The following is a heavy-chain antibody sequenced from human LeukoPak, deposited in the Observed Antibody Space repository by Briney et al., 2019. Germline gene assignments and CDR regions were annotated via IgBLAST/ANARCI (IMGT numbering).Heavy chain of an antibody. CDR1: GFTFSSYS. J-gene: IGHJ6*03. D-gene: IGHD3-16*02. CDR3: AKDIASSYYYYYMDV. Sequence: GGSLRLSCAASGFTFSSYSMNWVRQAPGKGLEWVSSISSSSSYIYYADSVKGRFTISRDNAKNSLYLQMNSLRAEDMALYYCAKDIASSYYYYYMDVWGKGTTVTVSS. CDR2: ISSSSSYI. V-gene: IGHV3-21*04.